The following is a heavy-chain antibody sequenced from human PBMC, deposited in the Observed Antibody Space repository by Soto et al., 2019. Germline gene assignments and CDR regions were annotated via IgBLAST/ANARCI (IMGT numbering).Heavy chain of an antibody. Sequence: GGSLRLSCAASGFTFTSCAMSWVRQAPGKGLEWVTGISGSGATLYYTESVKGRLTISRDNSKKTLYLRMNSLRADDTAVYYCASSVVPAAPLGVDYWGQGTLVTVSS. J-gene: IGHJ4*02. CDR3: ASSVVPAAPLGVDY. D-gene: IGHD2-2*01. CDR1: GFTFTSCA. CDR2: ISGSGATL. V-gene: IGHV3-23*01.